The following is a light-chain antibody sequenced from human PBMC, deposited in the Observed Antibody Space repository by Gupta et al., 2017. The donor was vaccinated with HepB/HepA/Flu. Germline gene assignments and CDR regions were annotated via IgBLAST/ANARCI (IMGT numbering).Light chain of an antibody. CDR3: QQYNSYSCS. V-gene: IGKV1-5*03. J-gene: IGKJ2*04. CDR2: KAS. CDR1: QSISSW. Sequence: DIQMTQSPSTLSASVGDRVTITCRASQSISSWLAWYQQKPGKAPRLLIYKASSLESGVPSRFSGRGYGTEFTLTISILHPDDFATYYCQQYNSYSCSFGQGTKMEIK.